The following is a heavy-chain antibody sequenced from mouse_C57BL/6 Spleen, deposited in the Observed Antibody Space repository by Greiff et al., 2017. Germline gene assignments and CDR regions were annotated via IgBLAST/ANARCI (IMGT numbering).Heavy chain of an antibody. V-gene: IGHV1-50*01. J-gene: IGHJ4*01. CDR3: ANNYEDAMDY. Sequence: VQLQQPGAELVKPGASVKLSCKASGYTFTSYWMQWVKQRPGQGLEWIGEIDPSDSYTNYNQKFKGKATLTVDTSSSTAYMQLSSLTSEDSAVYYCANNYEDAMDYWGQGTSVTVSS. CDR2: IDPSDSYT. D-gene: IGHD2-4*01. CDR1: GYTFTSYW.